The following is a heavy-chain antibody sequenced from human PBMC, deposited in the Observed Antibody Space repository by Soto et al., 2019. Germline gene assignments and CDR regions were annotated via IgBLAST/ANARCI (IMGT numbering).Heavy chain of an antibody. D-gene: IGHD2-8*02. J-gene: IGHJ4*02. CDR1: GFTFSSYA. Sequence: QVQLVESGGGVVQPGRSLGLSCAASGFTFSSYAMHWVRQAPGKGLEWVAVISNDGSNKHYADSVKGRFTISRDNSKNTLYLQMSSLRAEDTAVYYCAREYSLAVLAPGYWGQGTLVTVSS. V-gene: IGHV3-30-3*01. CDR2: ISNDGSNK. CDR3: AREYSLAVLAPGY.